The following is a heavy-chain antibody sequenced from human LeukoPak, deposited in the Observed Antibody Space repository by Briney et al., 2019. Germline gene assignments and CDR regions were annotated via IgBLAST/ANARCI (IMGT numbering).Heavy chain of an antibody. CDR3: AREPFGTKSLANWFDP. CDR1: GGTFSSYA. J-gene: IGHJ5*02. CDR2: IIPILGIA. V-gene: IGHV1-69*04. D-gene: IGHD3-10*01. Sequence: SVKVSCKASGGTFSSYAISWVRQAPGQGLEWMGRIIPILGIANYAQKFQGRVTITADKSTSTAYMELSSLRSEDTAVYYCAREPFGTKSLANWFDPWGQGTLVTVSS.